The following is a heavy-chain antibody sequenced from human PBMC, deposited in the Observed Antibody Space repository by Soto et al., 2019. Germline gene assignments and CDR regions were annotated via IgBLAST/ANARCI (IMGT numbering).Heavy chain of an antibody. CDR3: ARAGSPYYCSGGSCYSAD. J-gene: IGHJ4*02. CDR2: MNPNSGNT. CDR1: GYTFTSYD. Sequence: QAQLVQSGAEVKKPGASVKVSCKASGYTFTSYDINWVRQATGQGLEWMGWMNPNSGNTGYAQKFQGRVTRSSTTAVSTAYMELTSLRSEDTAVYYCARAGSPYYCSGGSCYSADWGQGTLVTVSS. V-gene: IGHV1-8*01. D-gene: IGHD2-15*01.